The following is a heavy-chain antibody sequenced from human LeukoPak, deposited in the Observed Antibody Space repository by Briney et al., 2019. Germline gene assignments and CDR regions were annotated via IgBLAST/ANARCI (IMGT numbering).Heavy chain of an antibody. CDR1: GYSISSGYY. CDR2: IYHSGST. CDR3: ARQVVAPLYYYYMDV. D-gene: IGHD2-15*01. Sequence: SETLSLTCAVSGYSISSGYYWGWIRPPPGKGLEWIGSIYHSGSTYYNPSLKSRVTISVDTSKNQFSLKLSSVTAADTAVYYCARQVVAPLYYYYMDVWGKGTTVTVSS. J-gene: IGHJ6*03. V-gene: IGHV4-38-2*01.